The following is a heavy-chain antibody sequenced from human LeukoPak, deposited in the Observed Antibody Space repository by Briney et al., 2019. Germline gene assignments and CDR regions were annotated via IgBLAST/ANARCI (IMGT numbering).Heavy chain of an antibody. Sequence: SETLSLTCTVSGGSISSFYWSWIRQSAGKGLEWIGRIYSSGSTNYNPSLKSRVTMSVDTSKNQFSLKLSSVTAADTAVYYCARDAAIGGVLRYFDWNYYYYYMDVWGKGTTVTISS. D-gene: IGHD3-9*01. CDR3: ARDAAIGGVLRYFDWNYYYYYMDV. J-gene: IGHJ6*03. CDR2: IYSSGST. CDR1: GGSISSFY. V-gene: IGHV4-4*07.